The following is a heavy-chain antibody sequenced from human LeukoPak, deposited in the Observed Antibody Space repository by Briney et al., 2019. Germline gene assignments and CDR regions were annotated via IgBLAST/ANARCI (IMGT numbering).Heavy chain of an antibody. CDR2: IWYDGSNK. CDR3: AKDAYSYGYSPFDY. D-gene: IGHD5-18*01. J-gene: IGHJ4*02. V-gene: IGHV3-33*06. Sequence: GGSLRLSCAASGFTFSSYGMHWVRQAPGKGLEWVAVIWYDGSNKYYADSVKGRFTISRDNSKNTLYLQMNSLRAEDTAVYYCAKDAYSYGYSPFDYWGQGTLVTVSS. CDR1: GFTFSSYG.